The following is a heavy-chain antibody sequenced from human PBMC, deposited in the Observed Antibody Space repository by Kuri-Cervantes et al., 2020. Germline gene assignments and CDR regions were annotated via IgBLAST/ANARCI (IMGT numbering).Heavy chain of an antibody. CDR3: ARERSGSYYYGMDV. CDR2: IWYDGSNK. V-gene: IGHV3-33*08. D-gene: IGHD1-26*01. Sequence: GGSLRLSCAASGFTFSSYAMHWVRQAPGKGLEWVAVIWYDGSNKYYADSVKGRFTISRDNSKNTLYLQMNSLRAEDTAVYYCARERSGSYYYGMDVWGQGTTVTVSS. CDR1: GFTFSSYA. J-gene: IGHJ6*02.